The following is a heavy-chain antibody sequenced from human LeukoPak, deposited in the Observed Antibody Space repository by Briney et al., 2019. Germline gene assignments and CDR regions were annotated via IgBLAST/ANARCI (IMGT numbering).Heavy chain of an antibody. CDR2: IYYSGST. CDR1: GGSISSSSYY. CDR3: VFFLESCSSTSCYILSDY. V-gene: IGHV4-39*07. Sequence: SETLSLTCTVSGGSISSSSYYWGWIRQPPGKGLEWIGSIYYSGSTYYNPSLKSRVTISVDTSKNQFSLKLSSVTAADTAVYYCVFFLESCSSTSCYILSDYWGQGTLVTVSS. D-gene: IGHD2-2*02. J-gene: IGHJ4*02.